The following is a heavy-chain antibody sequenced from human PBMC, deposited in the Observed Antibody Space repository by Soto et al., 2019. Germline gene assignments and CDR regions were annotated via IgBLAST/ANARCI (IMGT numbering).Heavy chain of an antibody. J-gene: IGHJ6*03. V-gene: IGHV4-34*01. CDR3: ARGTTVTQYYYYYMDV. CDR1: GGSFSGYY. D-gene: IGHD4-17*01. CDR2: ITHSGST. Sequence: QVQLQQWGAGLLKPSETLSLTCAVYGGSFSGYYWSWIRQPPGKGLEWIGEITHSGSTNYNPSLKSRVTISVDTSKNQFSLKLSSVTAADTAVYYCARGTTVTQYYYYYMDVWGKGTTVTVSS.